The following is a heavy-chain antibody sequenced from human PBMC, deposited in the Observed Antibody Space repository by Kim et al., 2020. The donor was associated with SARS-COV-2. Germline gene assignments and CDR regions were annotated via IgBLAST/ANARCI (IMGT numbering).Heavy chain of an antibody. CDR3: ARGPYAGDAFHL. V-gene: IGHV3-30*03. D-gene: IGHD4-17*01. J-gene: IGHJ3*01. Sequence: YADPGKGRFTIARDNSDNRLYLKMTSLRADDTAVFYCARGPYAGDAFHLWGQGTMVTVSS.